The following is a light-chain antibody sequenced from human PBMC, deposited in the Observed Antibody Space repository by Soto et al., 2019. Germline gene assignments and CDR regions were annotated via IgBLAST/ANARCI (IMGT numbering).Light chain of an antibody. CDR3: LLYYGGAHVV. Sequence: QAVVTQEPSLTVSPGGTVTLTCASSTGAVTSGYYPNWFQQKPGQAPRALIYSTSNKDSWTPARFAGSLLGGKAALTLSGVQPEEEAEYYCLLYYGGAHVVFGGGTKLTVL. V-gene: IGLV7-43*01. CDR2: STS. J-gene: IGLJ2*01. CDR1: TGAVTSGYY.